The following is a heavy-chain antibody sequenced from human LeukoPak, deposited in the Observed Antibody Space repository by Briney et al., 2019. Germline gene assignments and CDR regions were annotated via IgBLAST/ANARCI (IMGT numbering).Heavy chain of an antibody. CDR1: GLTFSSYA. V-gene: IGHV3-23*01. D-gene: IGHD2-15*01. CDR2: ISGSGGGT. Sequence: GGSLRLSCAASGLTFSSYAMSWVRQAPGKGLEWVSAISGSGGGTYYADSVKAGFTITRDNSTNTLYLQMNSLRAEDTAVYYCAKAPGGGSGPDWGQGTLVTVSS. J-gene: IGHJ4*02. CDR3: AKAPGGGSGPD.